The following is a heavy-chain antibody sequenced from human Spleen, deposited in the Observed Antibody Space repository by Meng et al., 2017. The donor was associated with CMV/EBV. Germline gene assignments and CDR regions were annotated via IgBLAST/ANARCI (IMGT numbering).Heavy chain of an antibody. V-gene: IGHV1-69*05. D-gene: IGHD3-10*01. CDR3: AREASEAYYGSGTSYNINYFDP. CDR1: YA. CDR2: IIPVFGSA. Sequence: YANPGVRQAHGQGLEWMGGIIPVFGSANYAQKFQGRLTITTDESTSTAYMELSSLRSEDTAVYYCAREASEAYYGSGTSYNINYFDPWGQGTLVTVSS. J-gene: IGHJ5*02.